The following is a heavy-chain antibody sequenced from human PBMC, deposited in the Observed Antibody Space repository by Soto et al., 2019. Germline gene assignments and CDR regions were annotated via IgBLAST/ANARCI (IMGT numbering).Heavy chain of an antibody. J-gene: IGHJ3*02. D-gene: IGHD3-22*01. CDR3: AAAYYFDSSGYYYGDDALDI. CDR1: GFSFTNYW. V-gene: IGHV3-7*03. Sequence: EVQLVESGGALVQPGGSLRLSCAASGFSFTNYWMKWVRQAPGKGLEWVANIKHDGTETYYVDSVKGRFTISRDNARNALYLYMNSLRADDTTVYYCAAAYYFDSSGYYYGDDALDIWGQGTRVTVCS. CDR2: IKHDGTET.